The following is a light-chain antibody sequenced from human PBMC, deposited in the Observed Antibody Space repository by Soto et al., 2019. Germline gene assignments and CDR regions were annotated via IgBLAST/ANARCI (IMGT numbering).Light chain of an antibody. CDR1: QSVGSRF. CDR3: QQYYISRT. J-gene: IGKJ1*01. Sequence: EIVLPQSHGPLSLSPGERSTLSCRASQSVGSRFLAWYQQKPGQAPRLVIHGASTRATGIPDRFSASGSGTDFTLTISRLEPEDFAVYYCQQYYISRTFGQGTKVDIK. V-gene: IGKV3-20*01. CDR2: GAS.